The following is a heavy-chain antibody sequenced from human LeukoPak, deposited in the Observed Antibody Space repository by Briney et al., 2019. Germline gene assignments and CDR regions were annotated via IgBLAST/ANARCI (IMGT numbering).Heavy chain of an antibody. CDR3: ARDQGHGMDV. CDR1: GVSISSYY. V-gene: IGHV4-59*01. CDR2: IYYSGST. Sequence: PSETLSLTCTVSGVSISSYYWSWLRQPPGKGLEWIGYIYYSGSTNYNPSLKSRVTISVDTSKNQFSLRLSSVTAADTAVYYCARDQGHGMDVWGKGTTVTVSS. J-gene: IGHJ6*04.